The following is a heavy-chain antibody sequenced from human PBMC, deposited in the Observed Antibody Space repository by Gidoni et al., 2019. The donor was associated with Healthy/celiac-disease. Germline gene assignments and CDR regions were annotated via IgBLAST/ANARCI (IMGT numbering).Heavy chain of an antibody. J-gene: IGHJ6*02. CDR3: ARGAAIAVAGTFTGYYGMDV. V-gene: IGHV1-69*02. CDR2: IIPILGIA. Sequence: QVQLVQSGAEVQKPGSSVKVSCTASGGTFSSYTISWVRQAPGQGLEWMGRIIPILGIANYAQKFQGRVTITAEKSTSTAYMELSSLRSEDTAVYYCARGAAIAVAGTFTGYYGMDVWGQGTTVTVSS. CDR1: GGTFSSYT. D-gene: IGHD6-19*01.